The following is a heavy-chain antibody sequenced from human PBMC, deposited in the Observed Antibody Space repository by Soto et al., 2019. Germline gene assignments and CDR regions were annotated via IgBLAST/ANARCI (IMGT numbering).Heavy chain of an antibody. Sequence: PSETLSLTCTVSGGSISSSSYYWGWIRQPPGKGLEWIGSIYYSGSTYYNPSLKSRVTISVDTSKNQFSLKLSSVTAADTAVYYRARLGSTAMRMRYYYGMDVWGQGTTVTVSS. CDR3: ARLGSTAMRMRYYYGMDV. CDR2: IYYSGST. J-gene: IGHJ6*02. D-gene: IGHD3-10*01. CDR1: GGSISSSSYY. V-gene: IGHV4-39*01.